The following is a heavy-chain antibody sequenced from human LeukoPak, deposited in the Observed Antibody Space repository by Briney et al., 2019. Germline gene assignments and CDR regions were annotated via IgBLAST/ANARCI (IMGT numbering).Heavy chain of an antibody. CDR2: IFYGGNT. CDR1: DGSISSCY. D-gene: IGHD3-3*01. V-gene: IGHV4-59*12. J-gene: IGHJ5*02. Sequence: SETLSLTCTVSDGSISSCYWTWIRQSPGKGLEWIGYIFYGGNTNYNPSLKSRVTMSMDTSKSQFSLKLTSVTAADTAVYYCASGTIFGVIAPSSFHRWGRGALVTVSS. CDR3: ASGTIFGVIAPSSFHR.